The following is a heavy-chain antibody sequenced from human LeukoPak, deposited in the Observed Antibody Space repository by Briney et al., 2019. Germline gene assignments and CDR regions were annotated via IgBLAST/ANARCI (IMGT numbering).Heavy chain of an antibody. CDR2: ISAYNGNT. D-gene: IGHD3-9*01. Sequence: GASMKVSCKASGYTFTSYGISWVRQAPGQGLEWMGWISAYNGNTNYAQKLQGRVTMTTDTSTSTAYMELRSLRSDDTAVYYCARVLEGILTGYRNFDYWGQGTLVTVSS. CDR3: ARVLEGILTGYRNFDY. CDR1: GYTFTSYG. J-gene: IGHJ4*02. V-gene: IGHV1-18*04.